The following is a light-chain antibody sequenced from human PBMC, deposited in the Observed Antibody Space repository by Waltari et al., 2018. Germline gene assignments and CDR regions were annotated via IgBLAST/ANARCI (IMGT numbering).Light chain of an antibody. V-gene: IGLV4-69*02. J-gene: IGLJ3*02. CDR2: VNSDGSH. CDR1: SGHRSKL. Sequence: QLVLTQSPSASASLRASVRLTCTLSSGHRSKLITWHQQQPEKGPRYLMKVNSDGSHSKGEESPDRFSGAGCGAESYLTISSVQSEDEADYYCQTGGHGTWVFGGGTKLTVL. CDR3: QTGGHGTWV.